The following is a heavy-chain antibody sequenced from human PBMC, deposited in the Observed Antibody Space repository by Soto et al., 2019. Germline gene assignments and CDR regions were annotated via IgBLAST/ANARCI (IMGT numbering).Heavy chain of an antibody. D-gene: IGHD3-10*01. CDR2: INHSGST. CDR1: CGFLRGFH. Sequence: PSENPSPHRAFHCGFLRGFHLGRNPPPPGEGLEWIGEINHSGSTNYNPSLKSRVTISVDTSKNQFSLKLSSVTAADTAVYYCARDPRALLWFGTYGMDVWGQGTTVTVSS. CDR3: ARDPRALLWFGTYGMDV. J-gene: IGHJ6*02. V-gene: IGHV4-34*01.